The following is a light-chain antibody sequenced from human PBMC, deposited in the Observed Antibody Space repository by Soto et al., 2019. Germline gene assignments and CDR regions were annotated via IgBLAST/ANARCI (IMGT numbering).Light chain of an antibody. V-gene: IGKV3-11*01. CDR3: QHRSNWPPG. J-gene: IGKJ5*01. CDR1: QSVNSN. CDR2: DTS. Sequence: EIVMTQSPATLSVSPGERATLSCRASQSVNSNLAWYQQKPGQAPRLLIYDTSTRATGIPARFSGSGSGTDFTLTISSLAPEDFAVYYCQHRSNWPPGFGQGTRLEIK.